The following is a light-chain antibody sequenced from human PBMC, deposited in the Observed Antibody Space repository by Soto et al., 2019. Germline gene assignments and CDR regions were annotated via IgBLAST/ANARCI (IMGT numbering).Light chain of an antibody. J-gene: IGLJ1*01. Sequence: QSVLTQPASVSGSPGQSIAISCTGTTSDVGDYNYVSWYQQHPGKAPKLMIFDVSRRPSGVSDRFSGSKSGNTASLTISGLQAEGEADYYCSSYTTGSTLYFFGTGTKVTV. CDR3: SSYTTGSTLYF. V-gene: IGLV2-14*01. CDR2: DVS. CDR1: TSDVGDYNY.